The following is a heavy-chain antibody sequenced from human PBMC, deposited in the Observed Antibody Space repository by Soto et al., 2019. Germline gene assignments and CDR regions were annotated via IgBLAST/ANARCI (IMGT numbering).Heavy chain of an antibody. V-gene: IGHV1-69*06. D-gene: IGHD6-19*01. Sequence: GASVKVSCKASGGTFSSYAISWVRQAPGQGLEWMGGIIPIFGTANYAQKFQGRVTITADKSTSTAYMELSSLRSEDTAVYYCARVSNAISSGWYLVPPHFDYWGQGTLVTVSS. CDR2: IIPIFGTA. CDR3: ARVSNAISSGWYLVPPHFDY. CDR1: GGTFSSYA. J-gene: IGHJ4*02.